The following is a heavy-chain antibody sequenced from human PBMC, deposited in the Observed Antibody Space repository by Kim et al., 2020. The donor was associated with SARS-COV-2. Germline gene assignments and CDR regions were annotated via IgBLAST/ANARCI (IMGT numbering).Heavy chain of an antibody. CDR1: GYTFTSYD. J-gene: IGHJ6*02. V-gene: IGHV1-8*01. Sequence: ASVKVSCKASGYTFTSYDINWVRQATGQGLEWMGWMNPNSGNTGYAQKFQGRVTMTRNTSISTAYMELSSLRSEDTAVYYCARGRRNGLWLVNYYYYGMDVWGQGTTVTVSS. CDR2: MNPNSGNT. D-gene: IGHD6-19*01. CDR3: ARGRRNGLWLVNYYYYGMDV.